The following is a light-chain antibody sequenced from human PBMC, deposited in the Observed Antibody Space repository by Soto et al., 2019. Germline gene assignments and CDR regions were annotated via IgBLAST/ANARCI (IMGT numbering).Light chain of an antibody. CDR1: SGNIAGSF. CDR3: QSYESFNQI. Sequence: NFMLTQPHCVSESPGKTVTISCTRSSGNIAGSFVQWYQQRPGSAPTTVIYEDNQRPSGVPDRFSGSIDTSSNAASLTISGLQTEDEADYYCQSYESFNQIFGGGTKLTVL. V-gene: IGLV6-57*04. J-gene: IGLJ2*01. CDR2: EDN.